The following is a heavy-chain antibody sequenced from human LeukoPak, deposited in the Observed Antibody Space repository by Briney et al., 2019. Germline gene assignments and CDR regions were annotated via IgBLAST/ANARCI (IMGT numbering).Heavy chain of an antibody. CDR2: IYYSGST. J-gene: IGHJ4*02. CDR1: GGSISSYY. Sequence: PSETLSLTCTVSGGSISSYYWSWIRQPPGKGLEWIGYIYYSGSTNYNPSLKSRVTISVDTSKNQFSLKLSSVTAADTAVYYCARRKWELLIWDYWGQGTLVTVSS. D-gene: IGHD1-26*01. V-gene: IGHV4-59*01. CDR3: ARRKWELLIWDY.